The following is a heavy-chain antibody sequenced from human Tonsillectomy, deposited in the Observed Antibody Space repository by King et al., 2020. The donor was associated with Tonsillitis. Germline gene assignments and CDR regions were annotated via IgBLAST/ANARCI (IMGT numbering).Heavy chain of an antibody. Sequence: VQLQESGPGLVKPSGTLSLTCAVSGGSISTINWWSWVRQPPGKGLEWIGEIYHSGSTNYNPSLQSRVTISVDKSKNQSSLKLSSVTAADTAVYYCARVGRYSYDSYYFDYWGQGIRVTVSS. D-gene: IGHD5-18*01. CDR2: IYHSGST. J-gene: IGHJ4*02. CDR1: GGSISTINW. CDR3: ARVGRYSYDSYYFDY. V-gene: IGHV4-4*02.